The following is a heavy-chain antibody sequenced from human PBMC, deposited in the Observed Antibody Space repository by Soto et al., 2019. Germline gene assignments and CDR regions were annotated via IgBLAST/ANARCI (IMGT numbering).Heavy chain of an antibody. J-gene: IGHJ5*02. V-gene: IGHV3-53*01. D-gene: IGHD3-9*01. Sequence: HPGGSLRLSCAASGFTVSSNYMSWVRQAPGKGLEWVSVIYSGGSTYYADSVKGRFTISRDNSKNTLYLQMNSLRAEDTAVYYCAREDYDILTGYRYNWFDPWGQGTLVTVSS. CDR1: GFTVSSNY. CDR3: AREDYDILTGYRYNWFDP. CDR2: IYSGGST.